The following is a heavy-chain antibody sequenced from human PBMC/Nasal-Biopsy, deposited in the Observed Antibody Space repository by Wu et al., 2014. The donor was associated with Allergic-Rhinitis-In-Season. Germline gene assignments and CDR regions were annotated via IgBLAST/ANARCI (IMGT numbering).Heavy chain of an antibody. Sequence: TLSSLPPVSGELTRVVVITTGPGSASPQGRGLEWIATVYYVGSTYYNPSLKSRVTISMDTSKNQFFLKVNSLTAADTAVYYCVRRRAVDSYYFDYWGQGTLVTVSS. CDR1: GELTRVVVITT. J-gene: IGHJ4*03. CDR3: VRRRAVDSYYFDY. CDR2: VYYVGST. V-gene: IGHV4-39*01. D-gene: IGHD6-19*01.